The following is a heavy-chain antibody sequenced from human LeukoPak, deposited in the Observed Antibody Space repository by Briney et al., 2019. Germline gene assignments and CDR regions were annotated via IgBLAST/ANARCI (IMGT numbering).Heavy chain of an antibody. CDR3: ARSYSSGWYPSYYYYMDV. CDR2: ISISSSYI. D-gene: IGHD6-19*01. J-gene: IGHJ6*03. Sequence: GGSLRLSCAASGFTFSSYSMNWVRQAPGKWMEWVSSISISSSYINYADSVKGRLTISRDNAKTSLYLQMNSLRAEGTAVYYCARSYSSGWYPSYYYYMDVWGKGTTVTISS. CDR1: GFTFSSYS. V-gene: IGHV3-21*01.